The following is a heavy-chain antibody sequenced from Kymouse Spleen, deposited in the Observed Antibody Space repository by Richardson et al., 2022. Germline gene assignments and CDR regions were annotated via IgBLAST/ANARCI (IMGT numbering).Heavy chain of an antibody. D-gene: IGHD6-19*01. CDR1: GFTFDDYA. CDR2: ISWNSGSI. CDR3: AKALSSGWFDY. V-gene: IGHV3-9*01. Sequence: EVQLVESGGGLVQPGRSLRLSCAASGFTFDDYAMHWVRQAPGKGLEWVSGISWNSGSIGYADSVKGRFTISRDNAKNSLYLQMNSLRAEDTALYYCAKALSSGWFDYWGQGTLVTVSS. J-gene: IGHJ4*02.